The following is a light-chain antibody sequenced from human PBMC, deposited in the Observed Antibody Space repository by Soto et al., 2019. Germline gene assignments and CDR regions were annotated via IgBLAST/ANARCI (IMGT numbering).Light chain of an antibody. Sequence: DIQMTQSPSTLSASVGDRVTITCRASQSISDWLAWYQQKPGKAPKLLIYKASSLESGVPSRFSGSRSGTDFTLTISSLQPDDFATYYCQQYNSYSRTFGQGTKVEV. CDR2: KAS. CDR1: QSISDW. CDR3: QQYNSYSRT. V-gene: IGKV1-5*03. J-gene: IGKJ1*01.